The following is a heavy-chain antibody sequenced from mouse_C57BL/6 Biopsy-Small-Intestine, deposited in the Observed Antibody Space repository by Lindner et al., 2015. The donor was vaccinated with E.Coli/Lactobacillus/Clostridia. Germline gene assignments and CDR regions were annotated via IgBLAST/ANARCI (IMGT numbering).Heavy chain of an antibody. Sequence: VQLQESGPELVKPGASVKMSCKASGYSFTGYFMNWVKQSHGKSLEWIGRINPYNGYTFYNQNFKGKATLTVDESSSTAHMELRSLTSEDSALYYCARGVYDGYYAFAYWGQGTLVTVSA. V-gene: IGHV1-20*01. CDR2: INPYNGYT. J-gene: IGHJ3*01. CDR3: ARGVYDGYYAFAY. D-gene: IGHD2-3*01. CDR1: GYSFTGYF.